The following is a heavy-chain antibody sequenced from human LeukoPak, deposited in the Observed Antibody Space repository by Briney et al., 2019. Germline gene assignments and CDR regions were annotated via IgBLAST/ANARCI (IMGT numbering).Heavy chain of an antibody. J-gene: IGHJ5*02. CDR2: MNPNSGNT. V-gene: IGHV1-8*02. Sequence: ASVKVSCKASGYTFTSYGISWVRQAPGQGLEWMGWMNPNSGNTGYAQKFQGRVTMTRNTSISTAYMELSSLRSEDTAVYYCARDVPPYCGGDCYSETNWFDPWGQGTLVTVSS. D-gene: IGHD2-21*02. CDR3: ARDVPPYCGGDCYSETNWFDP. CDR1: GYTFTSYG.